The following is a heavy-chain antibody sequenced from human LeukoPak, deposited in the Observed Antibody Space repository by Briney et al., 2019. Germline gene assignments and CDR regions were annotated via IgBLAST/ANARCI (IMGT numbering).Heavy chain of an antibody. CDR2: ISAYNGNT. CDR3: ARDNSVGDTAWWFDP. V-gene: IGHV1-18*01. Sequence: ASVKVSCKASGYTFTSYGISWVRQAPGQGREWMGWISAYNGNTNYAQKLQGRVTITADESTSTAYMELSSLRSEDTAVYYCARDNSVGDTAWWFDPWGQGTLVTVSS. J-gene: IGHJ5*02. D-gene: IGHD1-26*01. CDR1: GYTFTSYG.